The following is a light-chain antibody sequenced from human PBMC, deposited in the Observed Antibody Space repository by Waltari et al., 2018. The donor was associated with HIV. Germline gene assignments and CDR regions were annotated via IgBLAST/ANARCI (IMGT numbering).Light chain of an antibody. CDR3: QQSFSSPS. Sequence: DIQMTQSPSSLSASVGVRVTITCRASQNINRYLNWYQHKPGKAPKLLVYAESRVQGGVPSRFSGSGSGTEFTLTISSLQPDDFATYYCQQSFSSPSFGQGTRVEIK. V-gene: IGKV1-39*01. J-gene: IGKJ1*01. CDR2: AES. CDR1: QNINRY.